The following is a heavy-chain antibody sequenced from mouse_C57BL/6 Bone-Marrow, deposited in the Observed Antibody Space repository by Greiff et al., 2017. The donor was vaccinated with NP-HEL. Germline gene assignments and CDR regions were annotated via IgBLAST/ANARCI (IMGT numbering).Heavy chain of an antibody. V-gene: IGHV6-3*01. CDR3: TATDYYGSSSYWYFDV. J-gene: IGHJ1*03. D-gene: IGHD1-1*01. Sequence: EVHLVESGGGLVQPGGSMKLSCVASGFTFSNYWMNWVRQSPEKGLEWVAQIRLKSDNYATHYADSVKGRFTISRDDSKSSVYLQMNNLRAEDTGIYYCTATDYYGSSSYWYFDVWGTGTTVTVSS. CDR2: IRLKSDNYAT. CDR1: GFTFSNYW.